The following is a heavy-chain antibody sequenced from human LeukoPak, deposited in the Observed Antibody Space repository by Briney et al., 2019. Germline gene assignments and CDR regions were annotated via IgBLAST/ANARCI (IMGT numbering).Heavy chain of an antibody. J-gene: IGHJ4*02. CDR1: GFTFDDYA. CDR3: ARSGDYSYFDY. D-gene: IGHD2-21*02. V-gene: IGHV3-9*01. CDR2: ISWNSGSI. Sequence: GRSLRLSCAASGFTFDDYAMHWVRQAPGKGLEWVSGISWNSGSIGYADSVKGRFTISRDNAKNSLYLQMNSLRAEDTAVYYCARSGDYSYFDYWGQGTLVTVSS.